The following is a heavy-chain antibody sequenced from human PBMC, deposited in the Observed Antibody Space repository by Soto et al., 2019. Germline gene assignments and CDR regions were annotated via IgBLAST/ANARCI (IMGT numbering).Heavy chain of an antibody. D-gene: IGHD4-17*01. Sequence: QVQLVQSGAEVKKPGSSVRVSCKASGGSFSSYTITWVRQAPGQGLEWMGRIIPILDTSSYAQKFQGRLTMTADKSTSTAYMELSSLRSEDAALYFCAKELGLTTVTTPAFDYWGQGTLVTVSS. CDR1: GGSFSSYT. CDR2: IIPILDTS. V-gene: IGHV1-69*08. CDR3: AKELGLTTVTTPAFDY. J-gene: IGHJ4*02.